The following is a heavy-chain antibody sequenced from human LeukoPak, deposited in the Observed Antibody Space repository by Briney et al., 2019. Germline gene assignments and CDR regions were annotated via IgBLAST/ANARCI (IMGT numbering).Heavy chain of an antibody. CDR2: ISGSGIST. D-gene: IGHD1-26*01. CDR3: AKDSPYSGSYSGAFDI. J-gene: IGHJ3*02. CDR1: GFTFSDYG. Sequence: GGSLRLSCAAAGFTFSDYGMNWVRQAPGKGLEWVSGISGSGISTYYADSVKGRFTISRDNSKNTLYLQMNSLRAEDTAVYYCAKDSPYSGSYSGAFDIWGQGTMVTVSS. V-gene: IGHV3-23*01.